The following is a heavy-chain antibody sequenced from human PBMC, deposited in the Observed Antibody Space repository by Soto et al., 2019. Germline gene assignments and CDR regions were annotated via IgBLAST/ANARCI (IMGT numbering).Heavy chain of an antibody. CDR1: GFTFSNNA. Sequence: QVQLVESGGGVVQPGRSLRLSCAASGFTFSNNAMDWVRQAPGKGLEWVAVISYDGSNKYIAESVKGRFAISRDNSKNTLFLQMNALRAEDTAVYYCERGTTTSAFSAMDVWGQWTTVTVSS. D-gene: IGHD1-1*01. V-gene: IGHV3-30*09. J-gene: IGHJ6*02. CDR2: ISYDGSNK. CDR3: ERGTTTSAFSAMDV.